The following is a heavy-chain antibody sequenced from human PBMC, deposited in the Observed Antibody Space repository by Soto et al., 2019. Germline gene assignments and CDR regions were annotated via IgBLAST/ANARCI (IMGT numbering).Heavy chain of an antibody. CDR1: GGTFSSYA. CDR3: ARGGTFAYDTSGYSVY. D-gene: IGHD3-22*01. CDR2: IIPIFGTA. Sequence: SVKVSFTASGGTFSSYAISWVRQAHGQGLEWMGGIIPIFGTANYAQKFQGRVTITADKSTSTAYMELSRLRSDDTAVYYCARGGTFAYDTSGYSVYWGQGTLVTVSS. J-gene: IGHJ4*02. V-gene: IGHV1-69*06.